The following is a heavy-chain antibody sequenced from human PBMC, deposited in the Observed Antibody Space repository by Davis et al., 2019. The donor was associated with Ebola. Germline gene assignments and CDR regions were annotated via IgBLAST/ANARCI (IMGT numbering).Heavy chain of an antibody. J-gene: IGHJ4*02. CDR3: ARRGGWSGAFLDY. CDR1: GYTFTTYW. V-gene: IGHV5-51*01. Sequence: GESLKISCKGSGYTFTTYWIGWVRQMPGKGLEWMGIIYPGDSDTRYSPSFQGPVTISADKSISTAYLQWRSLKASDTAMYYCARRGGWSGAFLDYWGQGTLVTVSS. D-gene: IGHD3-3*02. CDR2: IYPGDSDT.